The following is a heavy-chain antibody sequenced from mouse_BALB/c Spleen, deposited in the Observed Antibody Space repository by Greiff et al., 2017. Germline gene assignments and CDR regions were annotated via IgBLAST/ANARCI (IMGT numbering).Heavy chain of an antibody. CDR1: GFNIKDTY. D-gene: IGHD2-1*01. V-gene: IGHV14-3*02. Sequence: VQLKQSGAELVKPGASVKLSCTASGFNIKDTYMHWVKQRPEQGLEWIGRIDPANGNTKYDPKFQGKATITADTSSNTAYLQLSSLTSEDTAVYYCASYGNSAYWGQGTLVTVSA. CDR3: ASYGNSAY. J-gene: IGHJ3*01. CDR2: IDPANGNT.